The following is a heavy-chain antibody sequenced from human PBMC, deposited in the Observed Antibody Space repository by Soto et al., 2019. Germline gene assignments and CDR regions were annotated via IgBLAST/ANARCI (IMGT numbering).Heavy chain of an antibody. CDR1: GYTFTAYY. D-gene: IGHD3-16*02. CDR3: ARGSRYSFDH. J-gene: IGHJ4*02. V-gene: IGHV1-2*04. CDR2: INPNTGGT. Sequence: QVQVVQSGAEVKKPGASVTVSCKASGYTFTAYYVHWVRQAPGQGLEWMGWINPNTGGTKFVPKFQGWVTMSTDTSISTAYMEVSRLRADDTAVYYRARGSRYSFDHWGQGTLITVSS.